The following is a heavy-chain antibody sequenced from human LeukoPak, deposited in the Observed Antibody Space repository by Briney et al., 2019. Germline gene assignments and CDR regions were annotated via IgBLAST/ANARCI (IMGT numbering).Heavy chain of an antibody. CDR2: ISWNSGSI. CDR1: GFTFDDYA. Sequence: GGSLRLSCAASGFTFDDYAMHWVRQAPGKGLEWVSGISWNSGSIGYADSVKGRFTISRDNAKNSLYLQMNSLRAEDTAVYYCARERGIAVADDAFDIWGQGTMVTVSS. V-gene: IGHV3-9*01. J-gene: IGHJ3*02. D-gene: IGHD6-19*01. CDR3: ARERGIAVADDAFDI.